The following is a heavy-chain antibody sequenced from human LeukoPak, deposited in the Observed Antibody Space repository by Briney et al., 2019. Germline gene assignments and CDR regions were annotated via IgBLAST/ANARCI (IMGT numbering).Heavy chain of an antibody. V-gene: IGHV3-21*01. CDR1: GFTFSSYS. Sequence: PGGSLRLSCAASGFTFSSYSMNWVRQGPGKGLEWASSISGSSLYIYYADSVKGRFTISRDNAKNSLYLQMNSLRAEDTAVYYCARDVVAAAGFDYWGQGTLVTVSS. J-gene: IGHJ4*02. CDR2: ISGSSLYI. D-gene: IGHD6-13*01. CDR3: ARDVVAAAGFDY.